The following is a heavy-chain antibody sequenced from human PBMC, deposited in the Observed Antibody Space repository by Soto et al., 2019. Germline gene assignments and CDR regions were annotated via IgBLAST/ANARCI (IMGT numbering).Heavy chain of an antibody. CDR3: VRQPLATLALYGMDV. CDR2: INHSGTI. CDR1: GGSFSGYY. J-gene: IGHJ6*02. D-gene: IGHD6-6*01. Sequence: PSETLSLTCAVYGGSFSGYYWSWIRQPPGKGLEWIGEINHSGTINFNPSLKSRLTISLDTSKKHFSLKLSSVTPEDTAVYYCVRQPLATLALYGMDVWGQGTTVT. V-gene: IGHV4-34*01.